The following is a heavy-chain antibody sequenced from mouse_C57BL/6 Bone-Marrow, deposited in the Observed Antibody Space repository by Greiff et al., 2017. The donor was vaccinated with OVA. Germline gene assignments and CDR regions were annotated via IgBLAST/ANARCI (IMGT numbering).Heavy chain of an antibody. V-gene: IGHV1-19*01. D-gene: IGHD2-3*01. CDR3: ARRWLYYAMDY. CDR2: INPYNGGT. Sequence: VQLQQSGPVLVKPGASVKMSCKASGYTFTDYYMNWVKQSHGKSLEWIGVINPYNGGTSYNQKFKGKATLTVDKSSSTAYLELNSLTSEDSAVYYCARRWLYYAMDYWGQGTSVTVSS. CDR1: GYTFTDYY. J-gene: IGHJ4*01.